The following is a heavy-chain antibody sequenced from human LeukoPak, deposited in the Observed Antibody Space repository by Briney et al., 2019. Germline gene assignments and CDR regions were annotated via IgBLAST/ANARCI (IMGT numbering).Heavy chain of an antibody. J-gene: IGHJ4*02. D-gene: IGHD2-15*01. CDR3: ARDYLLGYCSGGSCSERDY. CDR2: IYHSGNT. V-gene: IGHV4-59*12. Sequence: PSETLSLTCTVSGGSISSYYWSWIRQPPGKGLEWIGSIYHSGNTYYNPSLKSRVTISVDTSRNQFSLKLSSVTAADTAVYYCARDYLLGYCSGGSCSERDYWGQGTLVTVSS. CDR1: GGSISSYY.